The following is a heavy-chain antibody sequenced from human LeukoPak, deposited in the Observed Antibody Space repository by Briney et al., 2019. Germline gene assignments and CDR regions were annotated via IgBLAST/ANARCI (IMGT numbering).Heavy chain of an antibody. V-gene: IGHV4-4*07. CDR1: GGSISSYY. Sequence: SETLSLTCTVSGGSISSYYWSWIRQPAGKGLEWIGRIYTSGTTHYNPSLKSRVTMSVDTSKNQFSLKLSSVTAADTAVYYCARGRTYQLLVGYYYYYMDVWGKGTTVTISS. CDR3: ARGRTYQLLVGYYYYYMDV. D-gene: IGHD2-2*01. J-gene: IGHJ6*03. CDR2: IYTSGTT.